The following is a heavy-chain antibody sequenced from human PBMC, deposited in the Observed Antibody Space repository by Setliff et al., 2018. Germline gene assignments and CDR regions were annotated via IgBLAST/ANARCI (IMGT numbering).Heavy chain of an antibody. V-gene: IGHV1-18*01. Sequence: GASVKVSCKASGYTFTTYGVAWVRQAPGQGLEWLGWISGYNGNTNYAQRFQGRVTMTTDTSTNTAYLELRSLRYDDTAVYFCARAPRLEWILPTFDYWGQGTPVTVSS. J-gene: IGHJ4*02. CDR3: ARAPRLEWILPTFDY. CDR2: ISGYNGNT. D-gene: IGHD3-3*01. CDR1: GYTFTTYG.